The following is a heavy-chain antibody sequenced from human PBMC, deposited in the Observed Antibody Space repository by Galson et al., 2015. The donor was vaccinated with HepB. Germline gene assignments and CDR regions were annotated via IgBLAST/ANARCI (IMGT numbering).Heavy chain of an antibody. J-gene: IGHJ6*02. CDR3: ARDRRPGSDFWSGYWVSDYGMDV. CDR1: GYTFTSYG. CDR2: ISAYNGNT. D-gene: IGHD3-3*01. V-gene: IGHV1-18*04. Sequence: SVKVSCKASGYTFTSYGISWVRQAPGQGLEWMGWISAYNGNTNYAQKLQGRVTMTTDTSTSTAYMELRSLRSDDTAVYYCARDRRPGSDFWSGYWVSDYGMDVWGQGTTVTV.